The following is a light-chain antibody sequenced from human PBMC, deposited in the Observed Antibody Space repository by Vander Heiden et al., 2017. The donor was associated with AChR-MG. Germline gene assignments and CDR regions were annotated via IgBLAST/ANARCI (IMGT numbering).Light chain of an antibody. Sequence: VLTQSPGTLSLSPGERATLSCKTGQNVGIHLAWYQVKPGQAPRLLIYDSSNRATGIADRFSGSGSGTDFTLTISRVEPEDFAVYYCQQYGDAFGGGTRVEIK. CDR2: DSS. V-gene: IGKV3-20*01. J-gene: IGKJ4*01. CDR3: QQYGDA. CDR1: QNVGIH.